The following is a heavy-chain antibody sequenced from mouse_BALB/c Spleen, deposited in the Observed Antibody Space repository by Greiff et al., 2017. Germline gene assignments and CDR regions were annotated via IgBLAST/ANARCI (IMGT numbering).Heavy chain of an antibody. J-gene: IGHJ1*01. CDR1: GYTFTSYT. D-gene: IGHD1-1*01. CDR3: ERTTGVAGRYFDV. V-gene: IGHV1-4*02. CDR2: INPSSGYT. Sequence: VQLQESAAELARPGASVKMSCKASGYTFTSYTMHWVKQRPGQGLEWIGYINPSSGYTEYNQKFKDKTTLTADKSSSTAYMQLSSLTSEDSAVYYCERTTGVAGRYFDVWGAGTTVTVSS.